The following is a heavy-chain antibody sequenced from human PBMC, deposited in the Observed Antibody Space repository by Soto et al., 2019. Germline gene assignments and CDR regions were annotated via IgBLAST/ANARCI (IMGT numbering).Heavy chain of an antibody. CDR1: GFTFSSYE. CDR3: ARVRLVYASYYSGMDV. D-gene: IGHD2-8*01. CDR2: ISSSGSTI. V-gene: IGHV3-48*03. J-gene: IGHJ6*02. Sequence: PGGSLRLSCAASGFTFSSYEMNWVRQAPGKGLEWVSYISSSGSTIYYADSVKGRFTISRDNAKNSLYLQMNSLRAEDTAVYYCARVRLVYASYYSGMDVCGQGTTVTVSS.